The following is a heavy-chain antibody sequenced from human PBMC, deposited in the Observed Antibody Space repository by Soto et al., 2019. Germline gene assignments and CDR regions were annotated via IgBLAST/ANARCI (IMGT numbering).Heavy chain of an antibody. CDR3: ARDPYGDYYFDF. D-gene: IGHD4-17*01. V-gene: IGHV3-7*01. CDR1: GFTFSSYW. Sequence: LRLSFAASGFTFSSYWMSWVRQAPGKGLEWVANIKQDGSEKYYVDSVKGRFTISRDNAKNSLYLLVNSLRAEDTAVYYCARDPYGDYYFDFWGQGTLVTVSS. CDR2: IKQDGSEK. J-gene: IGHJ4*02.